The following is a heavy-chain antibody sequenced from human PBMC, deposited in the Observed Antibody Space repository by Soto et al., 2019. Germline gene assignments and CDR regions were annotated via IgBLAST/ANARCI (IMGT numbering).Heavy chain of an antibody. D-gene: IGHD4-17*01. CDR1: GFTAEYSG. V-gene: IGHV3-23*01. J-gene: IGHJ4*02. CDR3: AKDTVTSHVPFFDS. Sequence: EVQLLQAGGGWVQPGGSLRLSCAASGFTAEYSGMSWVRQGPGKGLEWVSAITGSSNTYYGGSVQGRFTISRDDSKNTVYLQMHRLRVEDTAVYYCAKDTVTSHVPFFDSWGQGSLVTVSS. CDR2: ITGSSNT.